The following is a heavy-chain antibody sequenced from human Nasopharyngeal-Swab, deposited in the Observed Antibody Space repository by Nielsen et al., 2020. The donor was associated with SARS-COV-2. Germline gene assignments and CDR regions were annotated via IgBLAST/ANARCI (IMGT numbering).Heavy chain of an antibody. CDR1: GFTFSNAW. V-gene: IGHV3-15*01. J-gene: IGHJ4*02. CDR3: TTVMVRGVRPGH. D-gene: IGHD3-10*01. Sequence: GESLKISCVASGFTFSNAWMSWVRQAPGKGLEWVGRIKSKTDGGTTDYAAPVKGRFTISRDDSKNTMYLQMNSLKTEDTAVYYCTTVMVRGVRPGHWGQGTLVIVSS. CDR2: IKSKTDGGTT.